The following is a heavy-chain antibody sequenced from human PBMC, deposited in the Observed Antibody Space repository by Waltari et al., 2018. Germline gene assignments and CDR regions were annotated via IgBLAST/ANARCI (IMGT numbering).Heavy chain of an antibody. Sequence: QVQLVQSGAEVKKPGASVKISCKTSEYPFTSSYIHWVRQAPGQGLEWMGIIRPSGGSTIYAQKFKGRVTMTRDTSTSTVYMELSSLRSDDTAVYYCALDTGALWMDVWGQGTTVTVSS. V-gene: IGHV1-46*01. CDR1: EYPFTSSY. CDR2: IRPSGGST. CDR3: ALDTGALWMDV. D-gene: IGHD2-21*01. J-gene: IGHJ6*02.